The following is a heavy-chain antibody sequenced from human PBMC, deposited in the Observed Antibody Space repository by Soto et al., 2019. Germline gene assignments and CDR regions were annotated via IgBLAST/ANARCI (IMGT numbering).Heavy chain of an antibody. D-gene: IGHD5-12*01. CDR2: IDPSDSYT. CDR3: ASLRGPLHYYGMDV. Sequence: RGESLKISCKGSGYSFTSYWISWVRQMPGKGLEWMGRIDPSDSYTNYSPSFQGHVTISADKSISTAYLQWSSLKASDTAMYYCASLRGPLHYYGMDVWGQGTTVTVSS. V-gene: IGHV5-10-1*01. J-gene: IGHJ6*02. CDR1: GYSFTSYW.